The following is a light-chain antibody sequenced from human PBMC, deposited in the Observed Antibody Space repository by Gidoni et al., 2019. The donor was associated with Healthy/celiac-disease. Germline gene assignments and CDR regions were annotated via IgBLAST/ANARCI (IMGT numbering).Light chain of an antibody. CDR3: SSYARSGTFWV. CDR1: SSDVGSYDL. CDR2: EVT. V-gene: IGLV2-23*02. Sequence: QSALTQPASVSGSPGQSITISCTGTSSDVGSYDLVSWYQQYPGKAPKLMIYEVTKWPSGVSNRFSGSKSGNTASLTISGLQAEDEGDYYCSSYARSGTFWVFGGGTKLTVL. J-gene: IGLJ3*02.